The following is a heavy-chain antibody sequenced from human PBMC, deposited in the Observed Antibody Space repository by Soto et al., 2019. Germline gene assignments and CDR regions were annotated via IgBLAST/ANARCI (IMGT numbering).Heavy chain of an antibody. Sequence: SVKVSCKASGGTFSSYAISWVRQAPGQGLEWMGGIIPIFGTANYAQKFQGRVTITADESTSTAYMELSSLRSEDTAVYYCARDRYDILTGTLPPYYYYGMDVWGQGTTVTVSS. CDR2: IIPIFGTA. CDR3: ARDRYDILTGTLPPYYYYGMDV. CDR1: GGTFSSYA. V-gene: IGHV1-69*13. J-gene: IGHJ6*02. D-gene: IGHD3-9*01.